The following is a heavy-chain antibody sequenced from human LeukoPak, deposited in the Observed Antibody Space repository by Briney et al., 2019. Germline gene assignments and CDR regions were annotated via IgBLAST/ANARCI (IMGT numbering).Heavy chain of an antibody. CDR2: ISSSSSTI. V-gene: IGHV3-48*04. J-gene: IGHJ6*03. CDR3: ARDNSDYCSSTSCLYYMDV. Sequence: PGGSLRLSCAASGFTFSSYSMNWVRQAPGKGLEWVSYISSSSSTIYYADSVKGRFTISRDNAKNSLYPQMNSLRAEDTAVYYCARDNSDYCSSTSCLYYMDVWGKGTTVTVSS. D-gene: IGHD2-2*01. CDR1: GFTFSSYS.